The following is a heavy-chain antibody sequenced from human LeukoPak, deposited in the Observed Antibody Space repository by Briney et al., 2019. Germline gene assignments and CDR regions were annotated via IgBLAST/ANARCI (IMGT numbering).Heavy chain of an antibody. CDR1: GFTFSSYA. V-gene: IGHV3-23*01. CDR3: AKRDYYDSNGYFFPYYFDN. D-gene: IGHD3-22*01. CDR2: ISGSGGRT. J-gene: IGHJ4*02. Sequence: GGSLRLSCAASGFTFSSYAMSRVRQAPGKGLEWVSGISGSGGRTYYAGSVRGRFTISRDNSKNRLYLQMNSLRAEDTALYYCAKRDYYDSNGYFFPYYFDNWGQGTLVAVSS.